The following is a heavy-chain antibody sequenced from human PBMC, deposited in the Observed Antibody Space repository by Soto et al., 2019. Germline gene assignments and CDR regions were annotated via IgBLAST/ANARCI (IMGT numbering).Heavy chain of an antibody. D-gene: IGHD2-15*01. Sequence: QVQLVQSGVEVKKPGASVKVSCKASGYTFISHGISWVRQAPGQGLEWMGWISGKNGNTNYAQKLQGRVTLTTDTSTSTAYMDLRSLRSDDTAVYYCARVSSSIVVVPDYGMDVWGQGTTVTASS. CDR1: GYTFISHG. CDR3: ARVSSSIVVVPDYGMDV. J-gene: IGHJ6*02. CDR2: ISGKNGNT. V-gene: IGHV1-18*04.